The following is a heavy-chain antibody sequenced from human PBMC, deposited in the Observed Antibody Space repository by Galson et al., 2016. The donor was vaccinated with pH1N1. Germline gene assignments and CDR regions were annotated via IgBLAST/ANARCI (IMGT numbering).Heavy chain of an antibody. CDR1: GFTFDDYA. CDR3: VKQIGGGDCY. V-gene: IGHV3-7*03. D-gene: IGHD2-21*01. Sequence: SLRLSCAASGFTFDDYAMHWVRQAPGKGLEWVANIKEDGSKRYYVDSVKGRFTISRDNAKNSLYLQMNSLRAEDTAVYYCVKQIGGGDCYWGQGTLVTVSS. CDR2: IKEDGSKR. J-gene: IGHJ4*02.